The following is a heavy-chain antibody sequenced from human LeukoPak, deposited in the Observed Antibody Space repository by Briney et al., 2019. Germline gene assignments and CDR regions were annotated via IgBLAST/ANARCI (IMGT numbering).Heavy chain of an antibody. V-gene: IGHV1-2*02. CDR1: GYPFADYY. CDR3: ARDRGNRGYSFNN. J-gene: IGHJ4*02. D-gene: IGHD5-18*01. CDR2: INPTNGGT. Sequence: ASVKVSFKSSGYPFADYYIHWVRQAPGQGLEWIGWINPTNGGTNYVQKFQGRVTMTRDTSISTAYMDLSSLRSDDTAVYYCARDRGNRGYSFNNWGQGTLVTVSS.